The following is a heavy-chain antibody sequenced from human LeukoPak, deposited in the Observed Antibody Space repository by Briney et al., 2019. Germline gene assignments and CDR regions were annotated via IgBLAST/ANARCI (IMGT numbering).Heavy chain of an antibody. CDR1: GGTFSSYA. J-gene: IGHJ4*02. CDR3: ARDLIAAAGADY. V-gene: IGHV1-69*05. D-gene: IGHD6-13*01. Sequence: SVKVSCKASGGTFSSYAISWVRQAPGQGLEWMGGIIPIFGTANYAQKFQGRVTMTRDTSTSTVYMELSSLRSEDTAVYYCARDLIAAAGADYWGQGTLVTVSS. CDR2: IIPIFGTA.